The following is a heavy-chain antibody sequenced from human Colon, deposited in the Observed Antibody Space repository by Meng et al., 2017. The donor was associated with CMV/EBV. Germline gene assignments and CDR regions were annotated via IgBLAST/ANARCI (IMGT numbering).Heavy chain of an antibody. CDR1: GYTFTNYG. V-gene: IGHV1-18*01. J-gene: IGHJ4*02. D-gene: IGHD2-2*01. CDR2: ISAYNGDT. CDR3: ARDETNIVVQGASPFDY. Sequence: ASVTVSCKASGYTFTNYGLSWVRQAPGQGLEWMGWISAYNGDTNYAQTLQVRVTMNTVTSTSTASMELGSLISDATAVYYCARDETNIVVQGASPFDYWGQGTLVTVSS.